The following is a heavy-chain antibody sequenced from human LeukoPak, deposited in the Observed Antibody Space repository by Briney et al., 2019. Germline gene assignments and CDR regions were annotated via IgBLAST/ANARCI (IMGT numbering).Heavy chain of an antibody. Sequence: GGLLRLSCSASGFTFSSYAMHWVRQAPGKGLEYVSAISSNGDSTYYADSVKGRFTISRDNSKTTLYLQMSSLRAEDTAVYYCVKVGYSYGFFDYWGQGTLVSVSS. V-gene: IGHV3-64D*09. CDR3: VKVGYSYGFFDY. CDR1: GFTFSSYA. J-gene: IGHJ4*02. CDR2: ISSNGDST. D-gene: IGHD5-18*01.